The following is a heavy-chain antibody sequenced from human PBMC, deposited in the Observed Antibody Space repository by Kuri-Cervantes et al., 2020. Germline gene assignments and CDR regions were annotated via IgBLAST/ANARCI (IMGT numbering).Heavy chain of an antibody. CDR1: GYTLTELS. D-gene: IGHD6-19*01. J-gene: IGHJ4*02. V-gene: IGHV1-69*13. Sequence: SVKVSCKVSGYTLTELSMHWVRQAPGQGLEWMGGIIPIFGTADYAQKFQGRVTITADESTSTAYMELSSLRSEDTAVYYCARRSVAGTGFDYWGQGTLVTVSS. CDR2: IIPIFGTA. CDR3: ARRSVAGTGFDY.